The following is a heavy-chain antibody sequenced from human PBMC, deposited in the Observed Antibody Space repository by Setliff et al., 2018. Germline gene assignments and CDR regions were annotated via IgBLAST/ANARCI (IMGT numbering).Heavy chain of an antibody. CDR2: VHPDGST. D-gene: IGHD6-25*01. J-gene: IGHJ4*02. CDR1: GGSLSADYY. V-gene: IGHV4-61*09. CDR3: ARSIAAAATKF. Sequence: LSLTCTVSGGSLSADYYWSWIRQPAGKGLEWIGHVHPDGSTNTNPSLMSRVTISMDTSKNQFSLRLTSMTAADTGVYYCARSIAAAATKFWGQGTAVTVSS.